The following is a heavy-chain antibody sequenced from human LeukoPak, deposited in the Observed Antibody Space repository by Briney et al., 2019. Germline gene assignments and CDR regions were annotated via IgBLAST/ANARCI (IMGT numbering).Heavy chain of an antibody. CDR3: AKQGDSGYAPG. Sequence: AGGSLRLSCAASGFTFSSYGMHWVRQAPGKGLEWVAVISYDGSNKYYADSVKGRFTISRDNSKNTLYLQMNSLRAEDTAVYYCAKQGDSGYAPGWGQGTLVTVSS. CDR1: GFTFSSYG. J-gene: IGHJ4*02. V-gene: IGHV3-30*18. D-gene: IGHD5-12*01. CDR2: ISYDGSNK.